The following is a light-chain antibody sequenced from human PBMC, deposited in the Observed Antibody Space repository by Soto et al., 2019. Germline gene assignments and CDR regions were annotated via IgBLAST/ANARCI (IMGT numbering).Light chain of an antibody. CDR2: TAS. CDR1: QDISIA. CDR3: QQGNSYPLT. V-gene: IGKV1-12*01. Sequence: DIQMTQSPSFVSASVGDRVTITCRASQDISIALAWFQQKPGEAPRLLIYTASSLHSGVPSRFSGSGSGTDVTLTISSLQHEDVATYYCQQGNSYPLTFGGGTKVEMK. J-gene: IGKJ4*01.